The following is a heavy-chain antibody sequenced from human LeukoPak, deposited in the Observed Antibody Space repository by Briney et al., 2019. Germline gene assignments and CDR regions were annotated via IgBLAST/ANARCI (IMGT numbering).Heavy chain of an antibody. Sequence: SETLSLTCTVPDDSITIYYWSWIRQPPGKGLEWIVYIYQTGITNYNPPLKSRVTISRNTSKNQFSLELSYATAADTAVYFCARGRVSSSTWYSTYYYYFYMDVWGKGTKVTVSS. CDR1: DDSITIYY. CDR3: ARGRVSSSTWYSTYYYYFYMDV. J-gene: IGHJ6*03. V-gene: IGHV4-59*01. D-gene: IGHD6-13*01. CDR2: IYQTGIT.